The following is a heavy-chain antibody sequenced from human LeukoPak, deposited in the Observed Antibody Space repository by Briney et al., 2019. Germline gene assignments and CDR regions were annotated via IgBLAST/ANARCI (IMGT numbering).Heavy chain of an antibody. CDR2: IKQDGTEK. D-gene: IGHD6-13*01. Sequence: GGSLRLSCAASGFTLSSYWMSWVRQAPGKGLEWVANIKQDGTEKFYVDSVKGRFTISRDNAKNSLYLQVNSLRDDDTAVYYCAREWGSSLDYWGQGTLVTVSS. CDR3: AREWGSSLDY. J-gene: IGHJ4*02. CDR1: GFTLSSYW. V-gene: IGHV3-7*01.